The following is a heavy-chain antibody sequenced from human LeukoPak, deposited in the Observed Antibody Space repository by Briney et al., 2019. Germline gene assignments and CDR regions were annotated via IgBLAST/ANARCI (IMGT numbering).Heavy chain of an antibody. V-gene: IGHV3-33*08. Sequence: PGRSLRLSCAASGFTFSSYGMHWVRQAPGKGLEWVAVIWYDGSNKYYADSVKGRFTISRDNSKNTLYLQMNSLRAEDTAVYYCARDNGRWILDAFDIWGQGTMVTVSS. CDR1: GFTFSSYG. J-gene: IGHJ3*02. CDR2: IWYDGSNK. CDR3: ARDNGRWILDAFDI. D-gene: IGHD5-18*01.